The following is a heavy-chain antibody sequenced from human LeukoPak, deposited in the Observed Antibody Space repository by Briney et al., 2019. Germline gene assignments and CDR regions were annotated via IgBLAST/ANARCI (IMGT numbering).Heavy chain of an antibody. D-gene: IGHD3-16*01. CDR1: EFNFNDYW. J-gene: IGHJ5*02. V-gene: IGHV3-74*01. CDR2: INTDGSRT. Sequence: GGSLRPSCVTSEFNFNDYWMHWVRQAPGKGLVRVSRINTDGSRTDYADSVTGRFTISRDNAKNTLFLQMNSLRGEDTAVYYCARVRHDSDDWVDPWGQGTLVIVSS. CDR3: ARVRHDSDDWVDP.